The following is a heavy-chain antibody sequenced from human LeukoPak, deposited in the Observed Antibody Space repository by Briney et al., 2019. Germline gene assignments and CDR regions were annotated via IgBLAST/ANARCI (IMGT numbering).Heavy chain of an antibody. V-gene: IGHV3-23*01. J-gene: IGHJ4*02. D-gene: IGHD3-22*01. Sequence: GGSLRLSCAASGFTFSSYAMSWVRQAPGMGLEWVSAISGSGGSTYYADSVKGRFTISRDNSKNTLYLQMNSLRAEDTAVYYCAKAVVVITTTPLDYWGQGTLVTVSS. CDR1: GFTFSSYA. CDR3: AKAVVVITTTPLDY. CDR2: ISGSGGST.